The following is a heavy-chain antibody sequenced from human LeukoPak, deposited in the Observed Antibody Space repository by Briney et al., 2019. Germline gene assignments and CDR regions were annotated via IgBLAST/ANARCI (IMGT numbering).Heavy chain of an antibody. CDR3: AKMGPTKPYNWLDP. D-gene: IGHD1-26*01. CDR2: IGGSDGYT. J-gene: IGHJ5*02. V-gene: IGHV3-23*01. Sequence: GGSLRLSCAASGFTFSSYAMSWVRQAPGKGLEWVSAIGGSDGYTYYADSVRGRFTISRDNSKNTLYLQMDSLRAEDRAVYYCAKMGPTKPYNWLDPWGQGTLVTVSS. CDR1: GFTFSSYA.